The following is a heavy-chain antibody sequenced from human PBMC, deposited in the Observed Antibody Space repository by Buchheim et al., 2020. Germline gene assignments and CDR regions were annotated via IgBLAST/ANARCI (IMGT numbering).Heavy chain of an antibody. Sequence: VQLVESGGGLVQPGGSLRLSCAASGFTFSIYWMHWVRQAPGKGLVWVSRLGIDGSDPDYADSVGGRFTISRDNATSTLFLQMNGLRDEDTAVYYCVRGTSPGGNTGVADYWGQGTL. J-gene: IGHJ4*02. V-gene: IGHV3-74*01. CDR3: VRGTSPGGNTGVADY. CDR1: GFTFSIYW. CDR2: LGIDGSDP. D-gene: IGHD3-16*01.